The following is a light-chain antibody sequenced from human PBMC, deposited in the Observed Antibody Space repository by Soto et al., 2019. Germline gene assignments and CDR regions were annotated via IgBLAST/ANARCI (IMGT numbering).Light chain of an antibody. CDR2: SNY. Sequence: QSVLTQPPSASGTPGQRVTISCSGSSSNIESNTVTWYQQLPGMAPKLVIYSNYDRPSGVPDRFSGSTSGTSASLVIRGLQSEDEADYYCAAWDDTLNGYVFGGGTKVTVL. V-gene: IGLV1-44*01. CDR3: AAWDDTLNGYV. J-gene: IGLJ1*01. CDR1: SSNIESNT.